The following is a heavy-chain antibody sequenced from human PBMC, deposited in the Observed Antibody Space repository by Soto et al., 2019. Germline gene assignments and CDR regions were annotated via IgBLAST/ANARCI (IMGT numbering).Heavy chain of an antibody. CDR3: ARHPIGGSGSYYFDY. CDR2: IYPGDSDT. Sequence: PGESLKISCKGSGYSFTSYWIGWVRQMPGKGLEWMGIIYPGDSDTRYSPSFQGQVTISADKSISTAYLQWSSLKASDTAMYYCARHPIGGSGSYYFDYWGQGTLVTVSS. CDR1: GYSFTSYW. J-gene: IGHJ4*02. V-gene: IGHV5-51*01. D-gene: IGHD3-10*01.